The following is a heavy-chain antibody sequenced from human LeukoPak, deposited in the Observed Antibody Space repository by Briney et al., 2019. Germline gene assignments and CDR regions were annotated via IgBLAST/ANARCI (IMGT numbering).Heavy chain of an antibody. J-gene: IGHJ4*02. D-gene: IGHD5-12*01. V-gene: IGHV1-18*04. CDR2: ISAYNGNT. CDR1: GYTFTSYY. Sequence: ASVKVSCKASGYTFTSYYMHWVRQAPGQGLEWMGWISAYNGNTNYAQKLQGRVTMTTDTSTSTAYMELRSLRSDDTAVYYCARGEYSGYDYFPTDYWGQGTLVTVSS. CDR3: ARGEYSGYDYFPTDY.